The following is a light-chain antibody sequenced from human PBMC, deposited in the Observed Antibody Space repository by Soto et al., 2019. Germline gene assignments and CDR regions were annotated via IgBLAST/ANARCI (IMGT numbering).Light chain of an antibody. V-gene: IGLV2-8*01. CDR3: SSYAGSNNV. CDR1: SSDVGGYNY. Sequence: QSALTQPPSASGSPGQSVTIFCTGTSSDVGGYNYVSWYQQHPGKAPKLMIYEVSKRPSGVPDRFSGSKSGNTASLTVSGLHAEDEADYYCSSYAGSNNVFGGGTKVTVL. J-gene: IGLJ3*02. CDR2: EVS.